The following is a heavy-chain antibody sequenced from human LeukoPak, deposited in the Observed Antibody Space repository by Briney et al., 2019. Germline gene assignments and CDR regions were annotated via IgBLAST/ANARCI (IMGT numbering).Heavy chain of an antibody. J-gene: IGHJ4*02. CDR3: AKARAGDITTAFNY. D-gene: IGHD5-12*01. CDR2: ISGSGSNT. Sequence: GGSLRLSCAASGFTFSSYAMSWVRQAPGKGLEWVSGISGSGSNTYYADSVKGRFTISRDNSENTVNLQMNSLRAEDTAFYYCAKARAGDITTAFNYWGQGTLVTVSS. CDR1: GFTFSSYA. V-gene: IGHV3-23*01.